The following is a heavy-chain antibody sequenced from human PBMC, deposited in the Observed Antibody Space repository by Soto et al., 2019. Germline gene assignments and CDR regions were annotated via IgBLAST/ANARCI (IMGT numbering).Heavy chain of an antibody. V-gene: IGHV1-3*01. CDR1: GYTFTSYA. D-gene: IGHD4-4*01. CDR3: ASSYSNYAIIDYYYYGMDV. CDR2: INAGNGNT. Sequence: QVQLVQSGAEVKKPGASVKVSCKASGYTFTSYAMHWVRQAPGQRLEWMGWINAGNGNTKYSQKFQGRVTITRDTPAGTAYMEESRLRSEDTSVYYCASSYSNYAIIDYYYYGMDVWGQGPTVTVSS. J-gene: IGHJ6*02.